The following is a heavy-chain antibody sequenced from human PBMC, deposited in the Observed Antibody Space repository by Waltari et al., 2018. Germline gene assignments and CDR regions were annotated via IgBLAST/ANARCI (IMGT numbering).Heavy chain of an antibody. V-gene: IGHV1-18*01. D-gene: IGHD5-12*01. CDR3: ASVYSGYDYRFNY. J-gene: IGHJ4*02. CDR2: ISAYNGNT. Sequence: QVQLVQSGAEVTKPGVSVIVSCQASGYTFTRTGITLVRQGPGQGLEWMGWISAYNGNTNYAQKLQGRVTMTTDTSTSTAYMELRSLRSDDTAVYYCASVYSGYDYRFNYWGQGTLVTVSS. CDR1: GYTFTRTG.